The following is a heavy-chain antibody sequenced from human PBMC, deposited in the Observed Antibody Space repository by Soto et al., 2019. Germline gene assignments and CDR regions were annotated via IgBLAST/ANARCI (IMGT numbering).Heavy chain of an antibody. D-gene: IGHD2-15*01. V-gene: IGHV4-34*01. J-gene: IGHJ4*02. Sequence: SETLSLTCAVYGGSFSGYYWSWIRQPPGKGLEWIGEINYSGSTNYNPSLKSRVTISVDTSKNQFSLKLSSVTAADTAVYYCARDCSGGSCYFYYWGQGTLVTVSS. CDR2: INYSGST. CDR3: ARDCSGGSCYFYY. CDR1: GGSFSGYY.